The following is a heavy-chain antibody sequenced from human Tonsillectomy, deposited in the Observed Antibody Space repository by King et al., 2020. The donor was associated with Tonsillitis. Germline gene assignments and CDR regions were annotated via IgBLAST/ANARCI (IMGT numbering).Heavy chain of an antibody. CDR1: GFSLSNARMG. CDR2: IFSNDEK. V-gene: IGHV2-26*01. CDR3: ARIKYVGVVIATSYYYYGMDV. J-gene: IGHJ6*02. D-gene: IGHD3-3*01. Sequence: TLKESGPVLVKPTETLTLTCTVSGFSLSNARMGVSWIRQPPGKALEWLAHIFSNDEKSYSTSLKRRLTISKDTPKSQVVLTMTNMDPVDTATYYCARIKYVGVVIATSYYYYGMDVWGQGTTVTVSS.